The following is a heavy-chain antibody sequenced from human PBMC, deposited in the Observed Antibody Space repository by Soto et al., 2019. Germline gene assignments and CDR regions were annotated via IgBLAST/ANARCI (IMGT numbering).Heavy chain of an antibody. J-gene: IGHJ4*02. D-gene: IGHD6-25*01. CDR1: GFIFSSHA. CDR3: AKGDIAAAGILGY. V-gene: IGHV3-23*01. CDR2: ITGSSGST. Sequence: PGGSLRLSCVASGFIFSSHAMSWVRQAPRKGLECVSTITGSSGSTYYADSVKGRFTISRDNSKTSLFVQMNSLRDEDTAVYYCAKGDIAAAGILGYWGRGTLVTVYS.